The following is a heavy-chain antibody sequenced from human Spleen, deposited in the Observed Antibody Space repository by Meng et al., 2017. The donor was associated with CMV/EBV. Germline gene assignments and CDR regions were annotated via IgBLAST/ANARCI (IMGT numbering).Heavy chain of an antibody. CDR1: GFTVSSYY. Sequence: GESLKISCAASGFTVSSYYMTWVRQVPGKGLEWVSVIYSGGNTYHTDSVKGRFTISRDSSKNTLYLQMNSLRAEDTAVYYCARDSRGGWFGEISYYYYGMDVWGQGTTVTVSS. D-gene: IGHD3-10*01. J-gene: IGHJ6*02. CDR2: IYSGGNT. V-gene: IGHV3-53*01. CDR3: ARDSRGGWFGEISYYYYGMDV.